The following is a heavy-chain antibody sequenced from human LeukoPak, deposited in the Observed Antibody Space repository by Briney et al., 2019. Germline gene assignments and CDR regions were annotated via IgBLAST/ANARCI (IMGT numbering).Heavy chain of an antibody. J-gene: IGHJ4*02. CDR3: YTTSGGRPH. CDR1: GGSISSSGYY. D-gene: IGHD2-2*02. CDR2: MYYSGST. V-gene: IGHV4-39*01. Sequence: PSETLSLTCTVSGGSISSSGYYWGWIRQPPEKGLEWIGSMYYSGSTNYNPSVKSRVTISADTSRNQFSLNLSSVTAADTAVYYCYTTSGGRPHWGQGTLVTVSS.